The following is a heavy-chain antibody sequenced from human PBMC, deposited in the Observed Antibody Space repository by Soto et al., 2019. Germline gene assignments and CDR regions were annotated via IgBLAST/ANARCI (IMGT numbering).Heavy chain of an antibody. Sequence: QITLKESGPTLVKPTQTLTLTCTFSGFSLNTSEVGVGWIRQPPGKALEWLALIYWDDDKRYSPSLKSRLTITKDTSKNQVVLTMTNMDPVDTATYYCAHSPLSITMLRGVRYGMDVWGQGTTFTVSS. CDR3: AHSPLSITMLRGVRYGMDV. CDR2: IYWDDDK. CDR1: GFSLNTSEVG. D-gene: IGHD3-10*01. V-gene: IGHV2-5*02. J-gene: IGHJ6*02.